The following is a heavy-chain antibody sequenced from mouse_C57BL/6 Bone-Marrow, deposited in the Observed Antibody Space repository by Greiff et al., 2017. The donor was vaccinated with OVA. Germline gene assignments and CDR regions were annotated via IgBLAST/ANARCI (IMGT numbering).Heavy chain of an antibody. CDR3: AKYGSKGY. CDR1: GYTFTSYW. Sequence: VKLQQPGAELVKPGASVKVSCKASGYTFTSYWMHWVKQRPGQGLEWIGRIHPSASDTNYTQKFKGKATLTVDKSSSTAYMQLSSLTSEDSAVYYCAKYGSKGYWGQGTTLTVSS. D-gene: IGHD1-1*01. V-gene: IGHV1-74*01. J-gene: IGHJ2*01. CDR2: IHPSASDT.